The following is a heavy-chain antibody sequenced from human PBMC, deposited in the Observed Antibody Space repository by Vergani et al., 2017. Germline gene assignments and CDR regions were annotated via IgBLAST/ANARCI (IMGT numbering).Heavy chain of an antibody. CDR2: IYYSGNT. Sequence: QVQLQESGPGLVKPSQTLSLTCTVSGGSISSGGYYWSWIRQHPGKGLDWIGYIYYSGNTYYNPSLKSRLTISVDTSKNQFSLKLSSVTAADTAVYYCAREWNGGYVDYYYYMDVWGKGTTVTVSS. D-gene: IGHD5-12*01. CDR1: GGSISSGGYY. J-gene: IGHJ6*03. V-gene: IGHV4-31*03. CDR3: AREWNGGYVDYYYYMDV.